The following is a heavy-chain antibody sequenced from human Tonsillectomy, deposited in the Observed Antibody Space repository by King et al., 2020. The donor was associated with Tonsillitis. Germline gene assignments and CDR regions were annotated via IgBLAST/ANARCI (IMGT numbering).Heavy chain of an antibody. V-gene: IGHV3-30*18. J-gene: IGHJ4*02. D-gene: IGHD3-22*01. CDR1: GFTFSSYG. CDR3: AKEHYDSSGYYPMDY. CDR2: ISYDGSNK. Sequence: VQLVESGGGVVQPGRSLRLSCAASGFTFSSYGMHWVRQAPGKGLEWVAVISYDGSNKYYADSVKGRFTISRDNSKNTPYLQMNSLRAEDTAVYYCAKEHYDSSGYYPMDYWGQGTLVTVSS.